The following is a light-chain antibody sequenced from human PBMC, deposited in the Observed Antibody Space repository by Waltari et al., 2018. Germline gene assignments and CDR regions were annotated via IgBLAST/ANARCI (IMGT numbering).Light chain of an antibody. CDR3: QQSYRTPPLT. J-gene: IGKJ4*01. CDR1: QSISGY. V-gene: IGKV1-39*01. Sequence: DIQMTQSPSSLSASVGDRVTITCRASQSISGYLNWYQQKQGKAPKILIYATSSLQSGVPSRFSGSGSETDFTLTISSLQPEDFATYYCQQSYRTPPLTFGGGTKVEIK. CDR2: ATS.